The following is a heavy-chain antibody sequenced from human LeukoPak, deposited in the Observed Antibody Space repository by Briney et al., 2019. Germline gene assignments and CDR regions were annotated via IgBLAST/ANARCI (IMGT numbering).Heavy chain of an antibody. V-gene: IGHV4-59*08. Sequence: SETLSLTCAVYGGSFSGYYWSWIRQPPGKALEWIGYIYYSGTTNYNPSLKSRVTMSVDTSKNQFSLKLNSTTAADTAVYYCARHGTVAGPFQHWGQGTLVAVSS. J-gene: IGHJ1*01. D-gene: IGHD2-8*02. CDR1: GGSFSGYY. CDR2: IYYSGTT. CDR3: ARHGTVAGPFQH.